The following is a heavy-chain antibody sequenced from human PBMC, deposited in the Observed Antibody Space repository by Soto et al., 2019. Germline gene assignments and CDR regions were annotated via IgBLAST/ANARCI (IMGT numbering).Heavy chain of an antibody. CDR3: ARGGVEPFDY. V-gene: IGHV3-74*01. CDR2: ISDYGRV. D-gene: IGHD3-3*01. J-gene: IGHJ4*02. CDR1: GFTFRNYW. Sequence: GGSLRLSCAASGFTFRNYWMHWVRQAPGKGLVWVSRISDYGRVNYADSVEGRFTISRDDAKSELYLQMSSLRLEDAAVYYCARGGVEPFDYWGQGALVTVSS.